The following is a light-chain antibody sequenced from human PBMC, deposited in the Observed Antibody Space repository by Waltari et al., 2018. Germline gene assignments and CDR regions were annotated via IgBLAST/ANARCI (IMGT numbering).Light chain of an antibody. CDR3: QAWATISAG. Sequence: SYELTQPPSVSVSPGQTASITCSGDQLGNKYVSWYQQKPGQSPVLIIYQDTKRPSGIPERVSGSNSGNTATLTISGTQVMDEGDYYCQAWATISAGLGGGTKLTVL. CDR1: QLGNKY. J-gene: IGLJ2*01. V-gene: IGLV3-1*01. CDR2: QDT.